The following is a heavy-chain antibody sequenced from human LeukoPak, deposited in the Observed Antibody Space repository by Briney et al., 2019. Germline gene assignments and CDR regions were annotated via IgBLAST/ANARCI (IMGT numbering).Heavy chain of an antibody. CDR1: GGTFSSYA. D-gene: IGHD3-22*01. V-gene: IGHV1-69*04. CDR3: ARDRPHHNYYDSSGYYYY. CDR2: IIPILGIA. Sequence: SVKVSCKASGGTFSSYAISWVRQAPGQGLEWMGRIIPILGIANYAQKFQGRVTITADKSTSTAYMELSSLRSEDTAVYYCARDRPHHNYYDSSGYYYYWGPGTLVTVSS. J-gene: IGHJ4*02.